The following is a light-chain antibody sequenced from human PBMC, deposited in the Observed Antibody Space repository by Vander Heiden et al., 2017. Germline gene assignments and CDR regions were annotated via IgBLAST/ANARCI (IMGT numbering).Light chain of an antibody. CDR3: QQSYGTSWT. CDR2: DAS. CDR1: QSIDTY. J-gene: IGKJ1*01. Sequence: DIQMTKSPSSLSASVGDRVTLTCRASQSIDTYLNWYHQKPGKAPKLLIYDASTLHSGVPSRFSGSGSGTDFTLTISSLQPEDFATYYCQQSYGTSWTFGQGTKVDIK. V-gene: IGKV1-39*01.